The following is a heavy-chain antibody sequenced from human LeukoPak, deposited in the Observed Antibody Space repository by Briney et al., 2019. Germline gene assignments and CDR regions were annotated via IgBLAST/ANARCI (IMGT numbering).Heavy chain of an antibody. CDR3: AKALSGGSGWFHDAFDI. J-gene: IGHJ3*02. Sequence: LTGGSLRLSCAASGFTFDNYAMHWVRQAPGKGLEWVSGISWNGGSIGYADSVKGRFTISRDNAKNSLYLQMNSLRAEDMALYYCAKALSGGSGWFHDAFDIWGQGTMVTVSS. CDR2: ISWNGGSI. V-gene: IGHV3-9*03. CDR1: GFTFDNYA. D-gene: IGHD6-19*01.